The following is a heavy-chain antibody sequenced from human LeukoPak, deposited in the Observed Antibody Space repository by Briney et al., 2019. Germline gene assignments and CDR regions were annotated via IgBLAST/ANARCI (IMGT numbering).Heavy chain of an antibody. CDR3: AKDSTARIYYYYMDV. D-gene: IGHD4-17*01. CDR1: GFTFSSYG. CDR2: IWYDGSNK. J-gene: IGHJ6*03. V-gene: IGHV3-33*06. Sequence: GGSLRLSCAASGFTFSSYGMHWVRQAPGKGLEWVAGIWYDGSNKYYADSVKGRFTISRDNSKNTLYLQMNSLRAEDTAVYYCAKDSTARIYYYYMDVWGKGTTVTVSS.